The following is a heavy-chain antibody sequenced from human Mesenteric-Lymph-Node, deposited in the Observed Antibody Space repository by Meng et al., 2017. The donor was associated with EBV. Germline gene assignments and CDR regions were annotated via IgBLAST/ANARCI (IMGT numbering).Heavy chain of an antibody. Sequence: QVQLQQWGAGLLKPSETLSLTCAVYGVSFSDYYWSWIRQPPGKGLEWIGEINHSGNTHNNPSLKSRVSMSVDTSKNQFSLKLDSVTAADTAMYYCAGHVGRGGDYWDQGALVTVSS. V-gene: IGHV4-34*01. CDR3: AGHVGRGGDY. CDR1: GVSFSDYY. J-gene: IGHJ4*02. CDR2: INHSGNT. D-gene: IGHD3-10*01.